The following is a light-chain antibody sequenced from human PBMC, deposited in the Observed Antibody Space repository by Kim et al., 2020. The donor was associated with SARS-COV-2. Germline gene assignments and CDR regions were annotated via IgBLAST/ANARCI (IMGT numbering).Light chain of an antibody. J-gene: IGLJ2*01. CDR1: SIGSKS. CDR2: YDS. CDR3: QVWDSSSDHRVV. V-gene: IGLV3-21*04. Sequence: PGQTARVSCGGNSIGSKSVLWYQQESGQAPVLVIYYDSDRPSGIPERFSGSNSGNTATLTISRVEAGDEADYYCQVWDSSSDHRVVFGGGTQLTVL.